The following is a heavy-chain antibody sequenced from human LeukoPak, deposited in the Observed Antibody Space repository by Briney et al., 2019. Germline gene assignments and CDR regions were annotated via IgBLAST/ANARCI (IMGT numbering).Heavy chain of an antibody. D-gene: IGHD6-6*01. V-gene: IGHV3-20*04. CDR3: ARESKLGSYYYMDV. Sequence: ETLSLTCTVSGGSISSYYWSWVRQAPGKGLEWVSGINWNGGSTGYADSVKGRFTISRDNAKNSLYLQMNSLRAEDTALYYCARESKLGSYYYMDVWGKGTTVTVSS. J-gene: IGHJ6*03. CDR1: GGSISSYY. CDR2: INWNGGST.